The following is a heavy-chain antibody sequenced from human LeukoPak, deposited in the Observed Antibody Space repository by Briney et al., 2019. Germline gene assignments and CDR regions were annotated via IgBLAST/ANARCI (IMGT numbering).Heavy chain of an antibody. Sequence: GGSLRLSCAASGFTFSSYSMNWVRQAPGKGLEWVSSISSSSSSYIYYADSVKGRFTISRDNAKNSLYLQMNSLRAEDTAVYYCARDSPLTGAFDIWGQGTMVTVSS. V-gene: IGHV3-21*01. CDR2: ISSSSSSYI. J-gene: IGHJ3*02. D-gene: IGHD4-11*01. CDR1: GFTFSSYS. CDR3: ARDSPLTGAFDI.